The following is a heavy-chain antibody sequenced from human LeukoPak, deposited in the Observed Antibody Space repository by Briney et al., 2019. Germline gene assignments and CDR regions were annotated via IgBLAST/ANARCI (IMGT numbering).Heavy chain of an antibody. CDR1: GGSISSSSYY. CDR3: ARTTEAHSWRTRYYDYYMDV. CDR2: IYYSGST. D-gene: IGHD6-13*01. V-gene: IGHV4-61*05. Sequence: SEILSLTCTVSGGSISSSSYYWGWVRQPPGKGLEWIGYIYYSGSTNYNPSLKSRVTISVDTSKNQFSLKLSSVTAADTAVYYCARTTEAHSWRTRYYDYYMDVWGKGTTVTVSS. J-gene: IGHJ6*03.